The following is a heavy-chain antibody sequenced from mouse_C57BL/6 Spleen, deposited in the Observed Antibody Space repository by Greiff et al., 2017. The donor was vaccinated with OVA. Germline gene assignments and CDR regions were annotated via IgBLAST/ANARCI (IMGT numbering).Heavy chain of an antibody. J-gene: IGHJ1*03. D-gene: IGHD1-1*01. CDR2: FYPGSGSI. Sequence: VQLQESGAELVKPGASVKLSCKASGYTFTEYTIRWVKQRSGQGLEWIGWFYPGSGSIKYNEKFKDKATLTADKSSSTVYMELSRLTSEYSAVYFCAIHEGRYYGSISYLYFDVWGTGTTATVSS. CDR3: AIHEGRYYGSISYLYFDV. CDR1: GYTFTEYT. V-gene: IGHV1-62-2*01.